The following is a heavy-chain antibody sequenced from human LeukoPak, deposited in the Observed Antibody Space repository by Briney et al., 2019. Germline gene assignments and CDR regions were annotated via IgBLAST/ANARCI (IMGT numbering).Heavy chain of an antibody. Sequence: GGSLRLSCAASGFTFSSYGMHWVRQAPGKGLEWVAFIRYDGSNKYYADSVKGRFTISRDNSKNTLYLQMNSLRAEDTAVYYCAKDRKWASQPRWFDPWGQGTLVTVSS. V-gene: IGHV3-30*02. J-gene: IGHJ5*02. D-gene: IGHD1-14*01. CDR2: IRYDGSNK. CDR3: AKDRKWASQPRWFDP. CDR1: GFTFSSYG.